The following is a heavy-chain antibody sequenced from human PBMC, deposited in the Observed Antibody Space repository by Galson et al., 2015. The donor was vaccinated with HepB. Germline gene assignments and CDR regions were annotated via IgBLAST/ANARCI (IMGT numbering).Heavy chain of an antibody. J-gene: IGHJ4*02. CDR2: ITGKSDST. Sequence: SLRLSCAASGFTFSIYAMSWVRQAPGKGLEWVSKITGKSDSTYYADSVKGRFTISRDNSKNTLYLQMNSLRAEDTALYYCATGQQLGLWGQGTLVTVSS. CDR1: GFTFSIYA. CDR3: ATGQQLGL. D-gene: IGHD6-13*01. V-gene: IGHV3-23*01.